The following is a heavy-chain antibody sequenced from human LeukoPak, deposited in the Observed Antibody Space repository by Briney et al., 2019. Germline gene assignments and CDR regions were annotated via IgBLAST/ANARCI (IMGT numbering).Heavy chain of an antibody. CDR2: IYTSGST. CDR1: GFTVSSNY. Sequence: GSLRLSCAASGFTVSSNYMSWIRQPAGKGLEWIGRIYTSGSTNYNPSLKSRVTMSVDTSKNQFSLKLSSVTAADTAVYYCARDSGNYDFWSGLDYWGQRTLVTVSS. CDR3: ARDSGNYDFWSGLDY. D-gene: IGHD3-3*01. V-gene: IGHV4-4*07. J-gene: IGHJ4*02.